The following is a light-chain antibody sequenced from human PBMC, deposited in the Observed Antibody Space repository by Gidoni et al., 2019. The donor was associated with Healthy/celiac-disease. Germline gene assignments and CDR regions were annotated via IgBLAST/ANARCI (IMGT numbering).Light chain of an antibody. V-gene: IGLV1-47*01. Sequence: QSVLTQPPSASGTPGQRVTISCSGSTSNVGSHYVYWYQQLPGRAPKLLIYRDNQRPSGVPDRFSGSKSGTSASLAFSWLRSEDEADYYCAVWDDSLSGPVFGGGTKLTVL. CDR1: TSNVGSHY. CDR3: AVWDDSLSGPV. J-gene: IGLJ2*01. CDR2: RDN.